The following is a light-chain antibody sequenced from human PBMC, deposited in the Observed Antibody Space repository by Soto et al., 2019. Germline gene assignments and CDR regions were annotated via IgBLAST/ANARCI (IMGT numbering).Light chain of an antibody. Sequence: SVLTQPPSANGTPGGRGTISCSGSSSNIGSNTVNWYQQLPGTAPKLLIYSNNQRPSGVPDRFSGSKSGTSASLAISGLQSEDEADYYCAAWDDSLNGLFGGGTKVTVL. CDR1: SSNIGSNT. V-gene: IGLV1-44*01. CDR3: AAWDDSLNGL. CDR2: SNN. J-gene: IGLJ2*01.